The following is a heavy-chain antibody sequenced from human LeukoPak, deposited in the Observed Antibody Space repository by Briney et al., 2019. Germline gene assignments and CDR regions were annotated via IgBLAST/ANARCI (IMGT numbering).Heavy chain of an antibody. J-gene: IGHJ4*02. V-gene: IGHV4-30-2*01. Sequence: SETLSLTCGVSGASVSSIGYSWSWIRQPPGRGLEWIGYIYQSGSTSYNPSLQSRVTISIDRSKNQFSLNLSSVTAADTAVYYCARGRADYDSSGYYGIHYFDYWGQGTLVTVSS. CDR2: IYQSGST. CDR1: GASVSSIGYS. CDR3: ARGRADYDSSGYYGIHYFDY. D-gene: IGHD3-22*01.